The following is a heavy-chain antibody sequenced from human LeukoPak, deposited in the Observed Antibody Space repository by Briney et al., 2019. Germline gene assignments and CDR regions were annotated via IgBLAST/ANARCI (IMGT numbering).Heavy chain of an antibody. CDR3: ARLSEWGLLWFGERRVEYFDY. Sequence: NPSETLSLTCTVTGGSISNYYWSWIRQPAGKRLEWIGRFYTSGNTNYNPSLKSRVTMSVDTSKNQFSLKLSSVTAADTAVYYCARLSEWGLLWFGERRVEYFDYWGQGTLVTVSS. V-gene: IGHV4-4*07. D-gene: IGHD3-10*01. CDR1: GGSISNYY. CDR2: FYTSGNT. J-gene: IGHJ4*02.